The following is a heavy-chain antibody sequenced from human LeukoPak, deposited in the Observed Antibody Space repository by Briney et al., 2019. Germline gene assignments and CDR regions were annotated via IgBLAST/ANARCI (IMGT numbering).Heavy chain of an antibody. CDR2: MNPNSGNT. J-gene: IGHJ4*02. Sequence: GASVKVSCKASGYTFTSYDINWVRQATGQGLEWMGWMNPNSGNTGYAQKFQGRVTITRNTSISTAYMELSSLRSEDTAVYYCARDDEDYGDAFVYWGQGTLVTVSS. CDR1: GYTFTSYD. V-gene: IGHV1-8*03. CDR3: ARDDEDYGDAFVY. D-gene: IGHD4-17*01.